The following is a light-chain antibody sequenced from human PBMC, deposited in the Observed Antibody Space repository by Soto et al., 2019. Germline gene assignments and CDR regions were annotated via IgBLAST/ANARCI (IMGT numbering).Light chain of an antibody. CDR3: SSYTTSAPYV. CDR1: SSDVGAYNF. Sequence: QSALTQPASVSGSPGQSITISCTGTSSDVGAYNFVSWYQHHPGRAPKLIIYEVTIRPSGVSTRFSGSKSGNTASLTISGLPDEDEADYYCSSYTTSAPYVFGSGTKLTVL. J-gene: IGLJ1*01. CDR2: EVT. V-gene: IGLV2-14*01.